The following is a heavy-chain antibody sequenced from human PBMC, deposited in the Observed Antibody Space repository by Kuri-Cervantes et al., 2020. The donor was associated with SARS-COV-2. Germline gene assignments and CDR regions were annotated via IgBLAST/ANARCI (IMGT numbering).Heavy chain of an antibody. CDR2: ISYDGSNK. Sequence: GESLKISCAASGFTFSSYAMHWVRQAPGKGLEWVAVISYDGSNKYYADSVKGRFTISRGNSKNTLYLQMNSLRAEDTAVYYCAKDYQDFDYWGQGTLVTVSS. CDR3: AKDYQDFDY. J-gene: IGHJ4*02. V-gene: IGHV3-30-3*01. CDR1: GFTFSSYA. D-gene: IGHD2-2*01.